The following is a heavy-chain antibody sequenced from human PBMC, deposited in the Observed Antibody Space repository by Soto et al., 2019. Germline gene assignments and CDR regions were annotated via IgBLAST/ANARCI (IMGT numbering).Heavy chain of an antibody. D-gene: IGHD1-1*01. V-gene: IGHV1-18*01. CDR1: GYTFTSYG. J-gene: IGHJ4*02. CDR2: FDADNGDT. CDR3: ATAPKVNDVFDY. Sequence: ASVKVSCKASGYTFTSYGISWVRQAPGQGLEWMGWFDADNGDTNYAQKLQGRVTMTKDTSTDTAYMELSSLRSEDTAVYYCATAPKVNDVFDYWGQGTLVTVS.